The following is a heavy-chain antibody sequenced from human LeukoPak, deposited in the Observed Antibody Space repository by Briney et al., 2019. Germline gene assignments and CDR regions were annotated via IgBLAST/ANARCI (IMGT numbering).Heavy chain of an antibody. D-gene: IGHD2-15*01. Sequence: GGSLRLSCAASGFTVSSNYMSWVRQAPGKGLEWVSVIYSGGSTYYADSVKGRFTISRDNSKNTLYLQMNSLRAEDTAVYYCAQGTLAATPDYWGQGTLVTVSS. CDR1: GFTVSSNY. CDR3: AQGTLAATPDY. J-gene: IGHJ4*02. CDR2: IYSGGST. V-gene: IGHV3-53*01.